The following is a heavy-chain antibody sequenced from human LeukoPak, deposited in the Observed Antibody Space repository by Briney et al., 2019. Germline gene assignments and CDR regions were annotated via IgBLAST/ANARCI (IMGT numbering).Heavy chain of an antibody. D-gene: IGHD3-22*01. Sequence: ASVKVSCKASGYTFTSYYMHWVRQAPGQGLEWMGIINPSGGSTSYAQKFQGRVTMTKDTSTSTVYMEVSRLRSDDTAVFYCARGNYDSSDFEYFQHWGQGTLVTVSS. V-gene: IGHV1-46*01. J-gene: IGHJ1*01. CDR2: INPSGGST. CDR1: GYTFTSYY. CDR3: ARGNYDSSDFEYFQH.